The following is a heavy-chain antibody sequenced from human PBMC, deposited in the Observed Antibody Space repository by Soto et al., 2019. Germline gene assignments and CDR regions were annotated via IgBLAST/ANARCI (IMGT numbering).Heavy chain of an antibody. Sequence: ASVKVSCKASGYTFTSYGISWVRQAPGQGLEWMGWISAYNGNTNYAQKLQGRVTMTTDTSTSTAYMELRSVRSDDTAVYYCARERVAIFYFWSDKSAGDAFDIWGQGTMVTV. V-gene: IGHV1-18*01. CDR1: GYTFTSYG. D-gene: IGHD3-3*01. CDR2: ISAYNGNT. CDR3: ARERVAIFYFWSDKSAGDAFDI. J-gene: IGHJ3*02.